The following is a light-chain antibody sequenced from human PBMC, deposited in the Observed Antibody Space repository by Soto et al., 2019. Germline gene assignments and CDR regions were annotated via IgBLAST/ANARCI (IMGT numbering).Light chain of an antibody. CDR1: QSVRSNY. V-gene: IGKV3-20*01. Sequence: PGERATLYCRASQSVRSNYLAWYQQKPGQAPRLLIYGASSRATGIPDRFSGSGSGTDFTLTISRLEPEDFAVYYCQQYGTSPFAFGPGTKVDIK. J-gene: IGKJ3*01. CDR2: GAS. CDR3: QQYGTSPFA.